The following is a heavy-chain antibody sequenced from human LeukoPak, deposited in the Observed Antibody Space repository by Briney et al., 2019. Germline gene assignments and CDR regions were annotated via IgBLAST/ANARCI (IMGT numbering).Heavy chain of an antibody. V-gene: IGHV4-39*01. J-gene: IGHJ4*02. CDR3: ARLSEGRREYNFDL. D-gene: IGHD6-6*01. CDR2: AYYTGGT. CDR1: GGSISTTDYY. Sequence: SETLSLTCTVSGGSISTTDYYWGWIRQTPGKGLEWIGSAYYTGGTYYKPSLMSRVSISVDTSKNQASLRLSSVTAADTALYYCARLSEGRREYNFDLWGQGTLVTVSS.